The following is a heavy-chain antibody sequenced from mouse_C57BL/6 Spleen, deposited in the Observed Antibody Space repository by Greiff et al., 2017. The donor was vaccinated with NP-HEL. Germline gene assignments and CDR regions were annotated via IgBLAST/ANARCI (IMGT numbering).Heavy chain of an antibody. J-gene: IGHJ4*01. CDR3: ARRVIIRAMDY. CDR2: INPNNGGT. D-gene: IGHD2-5*01. Sequence: EVMLVESGAELVKPGASVKISCKASGYAFSSYWMNWVKQRPGKGLEWIGDINPNNGGTIYNQKFKGKATLTVDKSSSTAYMELRSLTSEDTAVYYCARRVIIRAMDYWGQGTSVTVSS. CDR1: GYAFSSYW. V-gene: IGHV1-18*01.